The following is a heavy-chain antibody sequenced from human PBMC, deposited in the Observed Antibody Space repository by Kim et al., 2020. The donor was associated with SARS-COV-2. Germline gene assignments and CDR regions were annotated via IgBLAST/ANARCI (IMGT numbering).Heavy chain of an antibody. CDR1: GFTFDDYA. CDR2: ISWNSGSI. CDR3: AKDLVGATFRYFDL. D-gene: IGHD1-26*01. Sequence: GGSLRLSCAASGFTFDDYAMHWVRQAPGKGLEWVSGISWNSGSIGYADSVKGRFTISRDNAKNSLYLQMNSLRAEDTALYYCAKDLVGATFRYFDLWGRGTLVTVSS. V-gene: IGHV3-9*01. J-gene: IGHJ2*01.